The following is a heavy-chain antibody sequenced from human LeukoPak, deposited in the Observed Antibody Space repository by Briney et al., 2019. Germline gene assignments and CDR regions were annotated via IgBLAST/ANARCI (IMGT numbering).Heavy chain of an antibody. Sequence: ASVKVSCKASGYIFTSYGIGWVRQAPGQGLEWMGWINGYKGNTNYAQKFQGRVTMTTDTSTSTAYMELRSLRSDDTAMYYCARERVMDDLDYWGQGTLVTVSS. V-gene: IGHV1-18*01. J-gene: IGHJ4*02. CDR3: ARERVMDDLDY. D-gene: IGHD2-8*01. CDR2: INGYKGNT. CDR1: GYIFTSYG.